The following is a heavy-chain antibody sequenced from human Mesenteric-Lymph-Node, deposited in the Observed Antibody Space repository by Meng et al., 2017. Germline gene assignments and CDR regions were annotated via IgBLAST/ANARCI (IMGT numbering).Heavy chain of an antibody. J-gene: IGHJ4*02. D-gene: IGHD3-16*01. CDR1: GGTFSSYA. CDR3: ARASRVLGGFDY. CDR2: IIPIFGTA. V-gene: IGHV1-69*12. Sequence: QVQLVQSGEEVKKPGSSVKVSCKASGGTFSSYAISWVRQAPGQGLEWMGGIIPIFGTANYAQKFQGRVTITADESTSTVHMEVSSLRSADTAVYYCARASRVLGGFDYWGQGTLVTVSS.